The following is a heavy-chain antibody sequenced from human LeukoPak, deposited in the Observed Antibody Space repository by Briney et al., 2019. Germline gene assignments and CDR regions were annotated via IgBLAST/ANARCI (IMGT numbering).Heavy chain of an antibody. D-gene: IGHD5-12*01. V-gene: IGHV4-59*01. CDR3: ARGGGDIVATNWFDP. CDR1: GGSISSYY. CDR2: ICYRGRT. Sequence: SETLSLTCTVSGGSISSYYWRWIRQPPGKGLEWSGYICYRGRTIYNPSLKSRVNISVDTSKNQFSLKLSSVTAADTAVYYCARGGGDIVATNWFDPWGQGTLVTVSS. J-gene: IGHJ5*02.